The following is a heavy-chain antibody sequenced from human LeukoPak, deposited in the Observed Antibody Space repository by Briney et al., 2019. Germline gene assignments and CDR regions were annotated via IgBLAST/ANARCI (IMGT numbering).Heavy chain of an antibody. Sequence: SQTLSLTCTVSGGSINSGADYWNWIRQRPGRGLEWIGYIFYSGSTYYNPSLKTRVIISLDTSKNQFSLKLTSVTAADTAVYYCARAGGGYYYGSGSYYSVPFDYWGQGTLVTVSS. CDR3: ARAGGGYYYGSGSYYSVPFDY. J-gene: IGHJ4*02. CDR1: GGSINSGADY. CDR2: IFYSGST. V-gene: IGHV4-31*03. D-gene: IGHD3-10*01.